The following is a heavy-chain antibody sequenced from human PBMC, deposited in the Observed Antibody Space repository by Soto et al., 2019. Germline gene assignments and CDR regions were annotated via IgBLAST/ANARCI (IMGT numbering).Heavy chain of an antibody. Sequence: QVQLVQSGAEVKKPGSSVKVSCKASGGTFSSYAISWVRQAPGQGLEWMGGIIPILGTANYAQKFQGRVQITAYESTTTGSMELSSLRSEDTAVYYCARVMYRYGHRDAFDYWGQGTLVTVSS. CDR3: ARVMYRYGHRDAFDY. D-gene: IGHD5-18*01. CDR1: GGTFSSYA. V-gene: IGHV1-69*11. CDR2: IIPILGTA. J-gene: IGHJ4*02.